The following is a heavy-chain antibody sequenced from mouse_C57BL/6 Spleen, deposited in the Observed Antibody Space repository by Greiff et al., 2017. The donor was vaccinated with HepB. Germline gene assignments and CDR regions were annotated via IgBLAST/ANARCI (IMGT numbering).Heavy chain of an antibody. J-gene: IGHJ3*01. CDR3: ARGVYDGYFAWFAY. CDR1: GYSFTGYY. V-gene: IGHV1-42*01. D-gene: IGHD2-3*01. Sequence: VQLQQSGPELVKPGASVKISCKASGYSFTGYYMNWVKQSPEKSLEWIGEINPSTGGTTYNQKFKAKATLTVDKSSSTAYMQLKSLTAEDSAVYYCARGVYDGYFAWFAYWGQGTLVTVSA. CDR2: INPSTGGT.